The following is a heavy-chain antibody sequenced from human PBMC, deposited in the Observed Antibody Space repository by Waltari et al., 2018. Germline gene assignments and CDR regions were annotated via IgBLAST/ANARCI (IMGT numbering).Heavy chain of an antibody. CDR1: FHLYSLG. D-gene: IGHD5-12*01. Sequence: VSPVAFGGEVKKPGGLVEVLRQAFCFHLYSLGTNRVAPAPGQGLEWMGWISAYNGNTNYAQKLQGRVTMTTDTSTSTAYMELRSLRSDDTAVYYCARGNKSGYDYGARGLYYWGQGTLVTVSS. CDR2: ISAYNGNT. CDR3: ARGNKSGYDYGARGLYY. J-gene: IGHJ4*02. V-gene: IGHV1-18*01.